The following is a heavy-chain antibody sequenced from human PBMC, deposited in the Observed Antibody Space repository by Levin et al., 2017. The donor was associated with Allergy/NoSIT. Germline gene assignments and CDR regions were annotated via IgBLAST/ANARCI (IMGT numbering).Heavy chain of an antibody. CDR3: ARDNGCSGGSCYPLY. V-gene: IGHV4-34*01. CDR2: INHSGST. Sequence: SETLSLTCAVYGGSFSGYYWSWIRQPPGKGLEWIGEINHSGSTNYNPSLKSRVTVSVDTSKNQFSLKLSSVTAADTAVYYCARDNGCSGGSCYPLYWGQGTLVTVSS. CDR1: GGSFSGYY. J-gene: IGHJ4*02. D-gene: IGHD2-15*01.